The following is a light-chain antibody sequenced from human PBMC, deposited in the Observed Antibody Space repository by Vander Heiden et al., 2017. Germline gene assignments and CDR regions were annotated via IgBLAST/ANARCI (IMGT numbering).Light chain of an antibody. Sequence: QSALTQPRSVSGSPGQSVTISCTGTSSDGGGYNYVSWYHQHPAKAPKLMIYVVSMRLSGVPDRFSGSKSGNTASLTTSGLQAEEEADYYCCSYAGSYTYVVFGGGTKLTVL. CDR3: CSYAGSYTYVV. CDR2: VVS. CDR1: SSDGGGYNY. J-gene: IGLJ2*01. V-gene: IGLV2-11*01.